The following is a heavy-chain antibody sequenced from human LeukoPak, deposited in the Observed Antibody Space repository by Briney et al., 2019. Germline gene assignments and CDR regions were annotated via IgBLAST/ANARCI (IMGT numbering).Heavy chain of an antibody. V-gene: IGHV3-23*01. D-gene: IGHD6-19*01. CDR1: GFTFSSYA. J-gene: IGHJ4*02. CDR3: AKDTVNSGSSY. CDR2: ISGTGGTT. Sequence: GGSLRLSCAASGFTFSSYAMSWVRQAPGKGLEWVSSISGTGGTTYYAESVKGRFSISRDNSRNTLYLQMSGLRAEDMAVYYCAKDTVNSGSSYWGQGTLVTVSS.